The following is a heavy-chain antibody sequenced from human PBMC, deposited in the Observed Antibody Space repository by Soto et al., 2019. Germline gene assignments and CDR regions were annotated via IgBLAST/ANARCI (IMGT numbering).Heavy chain of an antibody. J-gene: IGHJ6*03. Sequence: GGSLRLSCAASGFTFDDYAMHWVRQAPGKGLEWVSGISWNSGSMGYADSVKGRFTISRDNAKNSLYLQMNSLRAEDTALYYCAKDRLEWLSHGYYMDVWGKGTTVTVSS. CDR1: GFTFDDYA. CDR2: ISWNSGSM. D-gene: IGHD3-3*01. V-gene: IGHV3-9*01. CDR3: AKDRLEWLSHGYYMDV.